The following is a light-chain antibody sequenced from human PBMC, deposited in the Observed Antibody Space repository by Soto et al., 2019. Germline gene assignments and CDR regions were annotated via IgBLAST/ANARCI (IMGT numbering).Light chain of an antibody. CDR1: QSINNS. CDR3: QHCSVFLCI. J-gene: IGKJ2*04. CDR2: EAS. V-gene: IGKV1-5*01. Sequence: DIQMTQSPSTLTASVGDRVTINCRASQSINNSLAWYQQKSGSAPKLLISEASNLASGVPSSCSESGSGTDFTLTFTSLEPDDFATYCCQHCSVFLCIFAQGPKLEIK.